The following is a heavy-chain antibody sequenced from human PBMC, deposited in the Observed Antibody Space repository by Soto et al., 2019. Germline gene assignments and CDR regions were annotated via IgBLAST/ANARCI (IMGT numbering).Heavy chain of an antibody. D-gene: IGHD2-15*01. CDR3: AGLRGYAGSPIDY. Sequence: PSGTLYLTCTVSGGSIISGYWSWIRQPPGKGLEWIGYISHSGNTNYNPSVKSRVTLSVDTPKNQFSLRLSSVTTADTAVYYCAGLRGYAGSPIDYWGQGPLVTVSS. V-gene: IGHV4-59*01. CDR2: ISHSGNT. J-gene: IGHJ4*02. CDR1: GGSIISGY.